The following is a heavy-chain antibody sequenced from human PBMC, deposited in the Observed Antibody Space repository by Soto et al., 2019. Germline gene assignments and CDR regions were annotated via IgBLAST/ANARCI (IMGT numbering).Heavy chain of an antibody. D-gene: IGHD3-22*01. J-gene: IGHJ6*04. CDR3: ATLQVGYDSSGYRYYYGMDV. CDR2: ICPGDSDT. CDR1: GYSFTSYW. Sequence: PGESLKISCKGSGYSFTSYWIGWVRQMPGKGLEWMGIICPGDSDTRYSPSFQGQVTISADKSISTAYLQWSSLKASDTAMYYCATLQVGYDSSGYRYYYGMDVWGKGTTVTVPS. V-gene: IGHV5-51*01.